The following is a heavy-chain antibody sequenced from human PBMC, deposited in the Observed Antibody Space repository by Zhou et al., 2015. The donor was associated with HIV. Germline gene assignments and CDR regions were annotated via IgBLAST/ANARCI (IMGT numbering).Heavy chain of an antibody. V-gene: IGHV1-69*12. CDR1: GGTFSSYA. D-gene: IGHD2-15*01. CDR2: IIPIFGTA. Sequence: QVQLVQSGAEVKKPGSSVKVSCKASGGTFSSYAISWVRQAPGQGLEWMGGIIPIFGTANYAQKFQGRVTITADESTSTAYMELSSLRSEDTAVYYCADGGYCSGGSCLYGMDVWGQGTTVTVSS. CDR3: ADGGYCSGGSCLYGMDV. J-gene: IGHJ6*02.